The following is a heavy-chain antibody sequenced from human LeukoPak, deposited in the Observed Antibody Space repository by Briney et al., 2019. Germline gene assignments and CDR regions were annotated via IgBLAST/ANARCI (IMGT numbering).Heavy chain of an antibody. D-gene: IGHD5-18*01. CDR3: AKERRGYSYGYIDY. Sequence: PGGSLRLSCAASGFTFSSYWMRWVRQAPGKGLEWVSSISSTGSAKYYADSVRGRFTISRDNANHSLYLQMNSLRAEDTAVYYCAKERRGYSYGYIDYWGQGSLVSVSS. V-gene: IGHV3-21*01. CDR2: ISSTGSAK. J-gene: IGHJ4*02. CDR1: GFTFSSYW.